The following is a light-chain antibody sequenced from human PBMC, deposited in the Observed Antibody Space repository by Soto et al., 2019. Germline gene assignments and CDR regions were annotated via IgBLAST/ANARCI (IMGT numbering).Light chain of an antibody. J-gene: IGKJ1*01. CDR1: QSVSSN. CDR3: QQYRNWPRT. CDR2: GAS. Sequence: EVVMTQSAATLSVYPGERATLSCRASQSVSSNLAWYQQKPGQAPRLLIYGASTKATDMPGRFSGRGSGTEFTLTINYLQSEDFAVDYCQQYRNWPRTFGQGTKVDI. V-gene: IGKV3-15*01.